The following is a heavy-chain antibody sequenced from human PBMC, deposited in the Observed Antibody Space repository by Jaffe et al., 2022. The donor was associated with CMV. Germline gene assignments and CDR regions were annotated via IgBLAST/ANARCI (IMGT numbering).Heavy chain of an antibody. V-gene: IGHV3-23*01. Sequence: EVQLLESGGGLVQPGGSLRLSCTGSGFTFSRYAMSWVRQAPGKGLEWVSTITSSGYSTYYAGSGKGRFTISRDNSKNTLSLQMDSLRAEDTAVYYCAKDGSSRDLTYYYYGMDVWGQGTTVIVSS. J-gene: IGHJ6*02. CDR1: GFTFSRYA. D-gene: IGHD3-10*01. CDR3: AKDGSSRDLTYYYYGMDV. CDR2: ITSSGYST.